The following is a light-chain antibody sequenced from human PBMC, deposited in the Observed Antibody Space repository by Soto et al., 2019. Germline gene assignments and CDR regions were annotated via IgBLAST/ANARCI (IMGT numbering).Light chain of an antibody. CDR2: RAS. CDR3: QQYNNCPPAT. J-gene: IGKJ1*01. V-gene: IGKV3-15*01. Sequence: EIQMTQSPATLSVSPGERATLSCRVSQSVSSRLAWYQQKPGQAPRLLIYRASTRATDIPAGFSGSGSGTEFTLTISSLQSEDFAVYYCQQYNNCPPATFGQGTKVDIK. CDR1: QSVSSR.